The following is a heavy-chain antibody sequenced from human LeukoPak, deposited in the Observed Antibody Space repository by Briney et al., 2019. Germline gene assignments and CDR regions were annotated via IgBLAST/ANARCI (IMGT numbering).Heavy chain of an antibody. V-gene: IGHV1-24*01. CDR1: GYTLTELS. D-gene: IGHD1-26*01. CDR2: FDPEDGET. CDR3: ATAYSGGYYVVLRLHY. Sequence: ASVKVSCKVSGYTLTELSMHWVRQAPGKGLEWMGGFDPEDGETIYAQKFQGRVTMTEDTSTDTAYMELSSLRSEDTAVYYCATAYSGGYYVVLRLHYWGQGTPVTVSS. J-gene: IGHJ4*02.